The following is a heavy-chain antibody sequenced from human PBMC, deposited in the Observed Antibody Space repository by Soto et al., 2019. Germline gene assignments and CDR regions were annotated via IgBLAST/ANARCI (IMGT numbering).Heavy chain of an antibody. V-gene: IGHV4-4*09. D-gene: IGHD4-17*01. CDR3: ARNETLRGDYDY. CDR1: GGFI. Sequence: SETLSLTCTVSGGFIWGWIRQSPDKGLEWIGYIYNSGRYNYNPSLKSRLTISVDTSKNQFSLRLASVTAADTAVYYCARNETLRGDYDYWGQGTLVTVSS. J-gene: IGHJ4*02. CDR2: IYNSGRY.